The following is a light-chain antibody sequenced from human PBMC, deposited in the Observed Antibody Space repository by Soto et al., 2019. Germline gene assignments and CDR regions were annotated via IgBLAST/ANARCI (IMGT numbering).Light chain of an antibody. Sequence: IVITESPDTLSVSPVERATLSSSASQSVSDRVVLYQQKSGQAPSLLIYAASTRAAGVPARSSGSGSGTEFTLTTSSLQSADFAVYFCQQYADWPKTFGQGTKVDIK. J-gene: IGKJ1*01. V-gene: IGKV3-15*01. CDR2: AAS. CDR1: QSVSDR. CDR3: QQYADWPKT.